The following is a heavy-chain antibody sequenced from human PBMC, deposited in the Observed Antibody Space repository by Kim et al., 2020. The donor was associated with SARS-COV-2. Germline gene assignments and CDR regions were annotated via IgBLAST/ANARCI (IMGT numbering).Heavy chain of an antibody. CDR2: ISSSSSYI. V-gene: IGHV3-21*01. J-gene: IGHJ5*02. D-gene: IGHD6-6*01. CDR1: GFTFSSYS. CDR3: ARPTLGDGSSYA. Sequence: GGSLRLSCVASGFTFSSYSMNWVRQAPGKGLEWVASISSSSSYIYYADSVRGRFTISRDNARNSLFLHMDSLRVEDTAIYYCARPTLGDGSSYAWGQGTLVTVSS.